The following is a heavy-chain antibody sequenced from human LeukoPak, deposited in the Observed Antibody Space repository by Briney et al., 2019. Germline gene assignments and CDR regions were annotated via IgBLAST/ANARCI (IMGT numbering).Heavy chain of an antibody. D-gene: IGHD1-26*01. J-gene: IGHJ4*02. CDR2: ITPNGGRT. V-gene: IGHV3-64D*09. CDR1: GFTFSNYA. Sequence: GGSLRLSCSASGFTFSNYAMHCVRQAPGQGLEYVSGITPNGGRTHYADSLKGRFTISRDNSKNTLYLQMSSLRGEDTAVYYCLNYLSGSYSFHYWGQGTLLTVSS. CDR3: LNYLSGSYSFHY.